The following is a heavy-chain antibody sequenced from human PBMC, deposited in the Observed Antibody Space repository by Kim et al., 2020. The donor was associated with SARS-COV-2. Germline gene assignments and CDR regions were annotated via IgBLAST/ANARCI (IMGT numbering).Heavy chain of an antibody. D-gene: IGHD3-9*01. Sequence: GGSLRLSCAASGFTFSSYWMHWVRQAPGKGLVWVSRINSDGSSTSYADSVKGRFTISRDNAKNTLYLQMNSLRAEDTAVYYCARVRKIRYFDWLLRYWGQGTLVTVSS. CDR3: ARVRKIRYFDWLLRY. V-gene: IGHV3-74*01. J-gene: IGHJ4*02. CDR2: INSDGSST. CDR1: GFTFSSYW.